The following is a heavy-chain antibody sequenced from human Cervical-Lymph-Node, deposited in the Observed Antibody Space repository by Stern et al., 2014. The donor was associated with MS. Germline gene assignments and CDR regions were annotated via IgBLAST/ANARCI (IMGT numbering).Heavy chain of an antibody. J-gene: IGHJ3*02. Sequence: QVQLVQSGAEVKKPGASVKVSCKASGDTFTRNTIHWVRQAPGQGLEWMGKIDDSGGSPSDTRKFQGRDTMSRDPSTSTVYMELRSLRSEDTAVYYCAMKSRSTGEHAFDIWGQGTMVTVSS. D-gene: IGHD1-1*01. V-gene: IGHV1-46*01. CDR1: GDTFTRNT. CDR3: AMKSRSTGEHAFDI. CDR2: IDDSGGSP.